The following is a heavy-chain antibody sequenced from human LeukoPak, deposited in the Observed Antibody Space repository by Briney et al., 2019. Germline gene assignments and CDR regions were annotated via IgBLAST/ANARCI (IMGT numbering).Heavy chain of an antibody. CDR2: ITWNSGSI. Sequence: GGSLRLSCAASRFTFHDYAMHWVRQAPGKGLEWVSGITWNSGSIGYADSVKGRFTISRDNAKNSLYLQMNGLRAEDMALYYCAKDIGSTGWYYFDHWGQGTLVTVSS. CDR1: RFTFHDYA. D-gene: IGHD2-2*01. CDR3: AKDIGSTGWYYFDH. V-gene: IGHV3-9*03. J-gene: IGHJ4*02.